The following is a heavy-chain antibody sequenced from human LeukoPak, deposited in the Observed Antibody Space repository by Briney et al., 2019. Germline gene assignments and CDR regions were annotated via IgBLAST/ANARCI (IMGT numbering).Heavy chain of an antibody. CDR1: GFTFSSYS. CDR3: AKDYDDKFDY. D-gene: IGHD3-9*01. J-gene: IGHJ4*02. V-gene: IGHV3-21*01. Sequence: PGGSLRLSCAASGFTFSSYSMNWVRQAPGKGLEWVSSISSSSSYIYYADSEKGRFTISRDNAKNSLYLQMNSLRAEDTALYYCAKDYDDKFDYWGQGTLVTVSS. CDR2: ISSSSSYI.